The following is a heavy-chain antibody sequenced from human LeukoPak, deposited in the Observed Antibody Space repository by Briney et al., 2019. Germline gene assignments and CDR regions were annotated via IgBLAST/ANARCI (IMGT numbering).Heavy chain of an antibody. D-gene: IGHD2-15*01. J-gene: IGHJ3*02. V-gene: IGHV4-59*08. Sequence: SETLSLTCTISGGSISSYYWSWIRQPPGKGLEWIGYIYYSGSTNYNPSLKSRVTISLDTSKNQFSLRLSSVTAADTAVYYCARYGGGSGGAFDIWGQGTMVTVS. CDR2: IYYSGST. CDR1: GGSISSYY. CDR3: ARYGGGSGGAFDI.